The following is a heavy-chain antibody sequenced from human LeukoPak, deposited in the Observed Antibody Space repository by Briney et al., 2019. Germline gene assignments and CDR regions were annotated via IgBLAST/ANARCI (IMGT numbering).Heavy chain of an antibody. CDR1: GGTFSSYA. V-gene: IGHV1-69*04. CDR3: AREDPTVMFDY. Sequence: SVKVSCKASGGTFSSYAISWVRQAPGQGLEWMGRIIPIFGIANYAQKFQGRVTITADKSTSTAYMELSSLRSEDTAVYYCAREDPTVMFDYWGQETLVTVSS. J-gene: IGHJ4*02. D-gene: IGHD1-1*01. CDR2: IIPIFGIA.